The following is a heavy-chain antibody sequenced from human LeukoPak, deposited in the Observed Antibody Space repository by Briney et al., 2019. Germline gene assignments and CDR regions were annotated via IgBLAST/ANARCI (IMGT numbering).Heavy chain of an antibody. CDR3: ATNSNYYDSSGLDY. CDR1: GYTFTSYD. Sequence: ASVKVSCKASGYTFTSYDINWVRQATGQGLEWMGWMNPNSGDTGYAQKFQGRVTMTRNTSISTAYMELSSLRSEDTAVYYCATNSNYYDSSGLDYWGQGTLVTVSS. CDR2: MNPNSGDT. J-gene: IGHJ4*02. D-gene: IGHD3-22*01. V-gene: IGHV1-8*01.